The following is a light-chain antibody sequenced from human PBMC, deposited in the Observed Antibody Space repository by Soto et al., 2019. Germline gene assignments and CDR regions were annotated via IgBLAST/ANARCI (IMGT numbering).Light chain of an antibody. CDR3: QQRNKWPLT. J-gene: IGKJ4*01. V-gene: IGKV3-11*01. CDR1: HSVSSD. CDR2: DAS. Sequence: EIVLTQSPATLSLSPGERATLSCRASHSVSSDLLWYQQKPGQSPRLLISDASNRATGIPARFSGIGSGTAFTLTISRREPEDFAIYYCQQRNKWPLTFGGGTRVEIK.